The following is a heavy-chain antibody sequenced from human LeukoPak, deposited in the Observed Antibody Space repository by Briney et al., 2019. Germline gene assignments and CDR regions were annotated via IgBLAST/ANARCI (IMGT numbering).Heavy chain of an antibody. V-gene: IGHV4-34*01. D-gene: IGHD3-3*01. J-gene: IGHJ4*02. Sequence: PSETLSLTCAVYGGSFSGYYWSWIRQPPGKGLEWIGEINHSGSTNYNPSLKSRVTISVDTSKNQFSLKLSSVTAADTAVYYCARVPLDFWSGYPQYYFDYWGQGTLVTVSS. CDR1: GGSFSGYY. CDR3: ARVPLDFWSGYPQYYFDY. CDR2: INHSGST.